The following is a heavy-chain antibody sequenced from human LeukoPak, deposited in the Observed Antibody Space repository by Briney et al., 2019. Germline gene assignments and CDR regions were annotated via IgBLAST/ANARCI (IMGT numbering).Heavy chain of an antibody. CDR2: IYYSGST. D-gene: IGHD4-11*01. CDR1: GGSISSSSYY. CDR3: ARIDYSPIYMDV. J-gene: IGHJ6*03. V-gene: IGHV4-39*01. Sequence: SETLSLTCTVSGGSISSSSYYWGWIRQPPGKGLEWIGSIYYSGSTYYNPSLKSRVTISVDTSKNQFSLKLSSVTAADTAVYYCARIDYSPIYMDVWGKGTTVTVSS.